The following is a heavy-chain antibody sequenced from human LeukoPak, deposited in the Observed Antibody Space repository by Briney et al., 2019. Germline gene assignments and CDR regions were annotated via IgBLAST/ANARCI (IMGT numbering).Heavy chain of an antibody. V-gene: IGHV1-46*01. J-gene: IGHJ3*02. D-gene: IGHD1-26*01. Sequence: GASVKVSCKASGYTFTSYYMHWVRQAPGQGLEWMGIINPSGGSTSYAQKFQGRVTMTRDTSTSTVYIELSSLRSEDTAVYYCARDSGGSYGQGAFDIWGQGTMVTVSS. CDR3: ARDSGGSYGQGAFDI. CDR2: INPSGGST. CDR1: GYTFTSYY.